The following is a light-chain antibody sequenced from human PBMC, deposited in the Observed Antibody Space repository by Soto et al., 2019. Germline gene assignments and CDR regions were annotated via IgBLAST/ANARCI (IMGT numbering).Light chain of an antibody. CDR2: DVY. CDR3: TSYTSTSTPYV. V-gene: IGLV2-14*01. CDR1: SSDVGRYTY. Sequence: QSALTQPASVSGSPGQSITISCAGTSSDVGRYTYVSWYQQHPGKAPKLIIYDVYNRPSGVSNRFSGSKSGNTASLTISGLRAEDEADYYCTSYTSTSTPYVFGGGTKVTVL. J-gene: IGLJ1*01.